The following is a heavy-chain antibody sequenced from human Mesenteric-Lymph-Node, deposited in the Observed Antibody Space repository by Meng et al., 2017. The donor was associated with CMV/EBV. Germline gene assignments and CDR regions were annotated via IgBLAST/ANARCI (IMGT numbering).Heavy chain of an antibody. J-gene: IGHJ5*02. V-gene: IGHV1-69*02. Sequence: VQLVQSGAEVKKPGSSVKVSCTASGGTFSSYTISWVRQAPGQGLEWMGRIIPILGIANYAQKFQGRVTITADKSTSTAYMELSSLRSEDTAVYYCAGGIAAAGSRWFDPWGQGTLVTVSS. D-gene: IGHD6-13*01. CDR1: GGTFSSYT. CDR3: AGGIAAAGSRWFDP. CDR2: IIPILGIA.